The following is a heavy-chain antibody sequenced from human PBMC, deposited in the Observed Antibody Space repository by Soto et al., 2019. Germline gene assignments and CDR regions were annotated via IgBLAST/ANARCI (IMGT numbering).Heavy chain of an antibody. V-gene: IGHV4-34*01. Sequence: PSETLSLTCAVYGGSFSGYYWSWIRQPPGKGLEWIGEINHSGSTNYNPSLKSRVTISVDRSKNQFSLKLSSVTAADTAVYYCARDKITGLLDYWGQGTLVTVSS. J-gene: IGHJ4*02. CDR3: ARDKITGLLDY. CDR1: GGSFSGYY. CDR2: INHSGST. D-gene: IGHD2-8*02.